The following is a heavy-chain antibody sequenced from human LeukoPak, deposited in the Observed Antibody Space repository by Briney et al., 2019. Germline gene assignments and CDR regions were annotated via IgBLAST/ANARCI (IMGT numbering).Heavy chain of an antibody. J-gene: IGHJ4*02. CDR3: ARDLSGVTGYTYGRGIDY. Sequence: GGSLRLSCAATGFTVSSNYMSWVRQAPGKGLEWVSVIYSGGSTYYADSVKGRFTISRDNAKTSLYLQMNSLRAEDTAVYYCARDLSGVTGYTYGRGIDYWGQGTLVTVSS. CDR2: IYSGGST. D-gene: IGHD5-18*01. CDR1: GFTVSSNY. V-gene: IGHV3-53*01.